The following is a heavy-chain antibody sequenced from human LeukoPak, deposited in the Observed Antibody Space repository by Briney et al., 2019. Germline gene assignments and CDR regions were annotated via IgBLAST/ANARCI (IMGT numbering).Heavy chain of an antibody. V-gene: IGHV4-39*01. CDR2: IYYSGST. Sequence: SQRLSLTCTVSGGSTTSSTYDCGWIRQPPGKGLEWIGRIYYSGSTYYNPSLKSRVTISVDTSKNQFSLKLSSVTAADTAVYYCARLYSSSSPHDAFDIWGQGTMVTVSS. J-gene: IGHJ3*02. CDR3: ARLYSSSSPHDAFDI. D-gene: IGHD6-6*01. CDR1: GGSTTSSTYD.